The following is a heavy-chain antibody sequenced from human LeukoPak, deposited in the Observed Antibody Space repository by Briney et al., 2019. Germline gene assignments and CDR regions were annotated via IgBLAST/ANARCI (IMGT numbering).Heavy chain of an antibody. CDR3: AKAHVLRYFDWLPNFDY. J-gene: IGHJ4*02. CDR1: GFTFSSYA. D-gene: IGHD3-9*01. V-gene: IGHV3-23*01. CDR2: ISGSGGST. Sequence: PGGSPRLSCAASGFTFSSYAMSWVRQAPGKGLEWVSAISGSGGSTYYADSVKGRFTISRDNSKNTLYLQMNSLRAEDMAVYYCAKAHVLRYFDWLPNFDYWGQGTLVTVSS.